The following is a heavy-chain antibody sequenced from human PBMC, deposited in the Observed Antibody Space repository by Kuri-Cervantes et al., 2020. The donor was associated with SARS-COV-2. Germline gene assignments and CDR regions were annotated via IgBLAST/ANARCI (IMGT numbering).Heavy chain of an antibody. V-gene: IGHV3-48*01. J-gene: IGHJ4*02. CDR1: GFTFSSYS. CDR2: ISSSSSTT. Sequence: GESLKISCAASGFTFSSYSMNWVRQAPGKGLEWVSYISSSSSTTYYADSVKGRFTISRDNAKNSLYLQMNSLRAEDTAVYYCARDSSSGWFSYWGQGTLVTVSS. CDR3: ARDSSSGWFSY. D-gene: IGHD6-19*01.